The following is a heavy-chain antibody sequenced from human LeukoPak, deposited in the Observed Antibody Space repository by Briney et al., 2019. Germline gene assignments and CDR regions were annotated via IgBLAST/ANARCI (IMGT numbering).Heavy chain of an antibody. D-gene: IGHD2-21*01. Sequence: ASVKVSCKASGYIFTKYVVHWVRQAPRQRPEWMGWIKAGNGDTKYSQNFQDRLTITRDTSAGTVYMELSSLTSEDTALYYCARDDCGDTCYPGGYWGQGTLVTVSS. CDR2: IKAGNGDT. V-gene: IGHV1-3*01. CDR3: ARDDCGDTCYPGGY. CDR1: GYIFTKYV. J-gene: IGHJ4*02.